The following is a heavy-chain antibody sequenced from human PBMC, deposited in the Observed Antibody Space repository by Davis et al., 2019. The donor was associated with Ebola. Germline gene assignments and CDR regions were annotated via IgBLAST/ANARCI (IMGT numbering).Heavy chain of an antibody. V-gene: IGHV3-13*01. J-gene: IGHJ4*02. CDR3: TRAAFGSYYFDY. CDR2: IGTAGDT. Sequence: GESLKISCAASGFTFSSYDMHWVRQATGKRLEWVSAIGTAGDTYYPGSVKGRFTISRANAKSSLYLQMNSLRAEDTAVYYCTRAAFGSYYFDYWGQGTLVTVSS. CDR1: GFTFSSYD. D-gene: IGHD3-3*01.